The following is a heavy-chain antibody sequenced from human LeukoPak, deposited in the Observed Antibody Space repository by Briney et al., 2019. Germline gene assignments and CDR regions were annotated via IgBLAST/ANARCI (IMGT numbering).Heavy chain of an antibody. Sequence: GGSLRLSCAASGFTFSNYGMHWVRQAPGKGLEWMALIRYDRNNEYYADSVKGRFTVSGDNSKNTLYLQMNSLRAEDTAVYYCAKARGDGYNDAFDMWGQGTMVTVSS. J-gene: IGHJ3*02. CDR1: GFTFSNYG. CDR2: IRYDRNNE. V-gene: IGHV3-30*02. CDR3: AKARGDGYNDAFDM. D-gene: IGHD5-24*01.